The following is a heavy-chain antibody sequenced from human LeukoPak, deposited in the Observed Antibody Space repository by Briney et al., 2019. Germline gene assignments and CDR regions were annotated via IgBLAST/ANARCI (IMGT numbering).Heavy chain of an antibody. D-gene: IGHD5-18*01. CDR2: ISYGNT. J-gene: IGHJ5*02. V-gene: IGHV4-59*01. Sequence: SETLSLTCSVAGGSISTYYWNWIRQTPGKGLEWIGHISYGNTDYNPSLKSRVTISVDTSKNQTPVTAADTAVCYCARDKAHSYGRYFDPWGQGALVIVSS. CDR1: GGSISTYY. CDR3: ARDKAHSYGRYFDP.